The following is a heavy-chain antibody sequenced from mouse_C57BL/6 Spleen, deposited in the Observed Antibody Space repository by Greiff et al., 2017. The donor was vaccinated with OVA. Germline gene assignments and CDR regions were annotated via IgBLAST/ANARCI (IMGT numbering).Heavy chain of an antibody. CDR1: GFTFSDYG. V-gene: IGHV5-17*01. Sequence: EVMLVESGGGLVKPGGSLKLSCAASGFTFSDYGMHWVRQAPEKGLEWVAYISSGSSTIYYADTVKGRSSISRDNAKNTLFLQMTSLRSEDTAMYYCASGGWDWYFDVWGTGTTVTVSA. D-gene: IGHD3-2*02. J-gene: IGHJ1*03. CDR3: ASGGWDWYFDV. CDR2: ISSGSSTI.